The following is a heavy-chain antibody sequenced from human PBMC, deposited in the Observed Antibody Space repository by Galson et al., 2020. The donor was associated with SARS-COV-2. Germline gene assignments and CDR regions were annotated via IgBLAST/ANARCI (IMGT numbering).Heavy chain of an antibody. Sequence: GGSLRLSCAASGFTFSNFEMDWVRQAPGKGLEWVALVSSDGTQKYYADSVKGRFSISRDNSKKTLYLQMAGLGPEDTAVYYCARDKDRVTRSFYNWGQGTLVTVAS. CDR3: ARDKDRVTRSFYN. J-gene: IGHJ4*02. CDR2: VSSDGTQK. V-gene: IGHV3-30*04. CDR1: GFTFSNFE. D-gene: IGHD2-21*02.